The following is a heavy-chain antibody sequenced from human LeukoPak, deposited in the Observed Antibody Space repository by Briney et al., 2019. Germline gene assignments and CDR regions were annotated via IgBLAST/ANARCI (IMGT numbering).Heavy chain of an antibody. CDR3: ARGWIYYYYGMDV. J-gene: IGHJ6*02. CDR2: INHSGST. D-gene: IGHD1-1*01. CDR1: GGSFSGYH. Sequence: SETLSLTCAVYGGSFSGYHWSWIRQPPGKGLEWIGEINHSGSTNYNPSLKSRVTVSVDTSKNQFSLKLSSVTAADTAVYYCARGWIYYYYGMDVWGQGTTVTVSS. V-gene: IGHV4-34*01.